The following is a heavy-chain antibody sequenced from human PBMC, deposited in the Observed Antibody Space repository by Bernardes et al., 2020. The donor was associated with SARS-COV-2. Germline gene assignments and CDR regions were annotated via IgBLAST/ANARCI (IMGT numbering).Heavy chain of an antibody. D-gene: IGHD3-10*01. CDR1: GYTFTSYA. CDR3: ARTGITMVRGVIGYYYYYGMDV. CDR2: INTNTGNP. Sequence: ASVKVSCKASGYTFTSYAMNWVRQAPGQGLEWMGWINTNTGNPTYAQGFTGRFVFSLDTSVSTAYLQISSLKAEDTAVYYCARTGITMVRGVIGYYYYYGMDVWGQGTTVTVSS. J-gene: IGHJ6*02. V-gene: IGHV7-4-1*02.